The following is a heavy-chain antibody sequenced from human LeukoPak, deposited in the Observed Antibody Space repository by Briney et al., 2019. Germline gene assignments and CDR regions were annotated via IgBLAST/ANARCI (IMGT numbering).Heavy chain of an antibody. Sequence: PSETLSLTCDVSGVSFSTYYWSWIRQSPEKGLEWIGEVNHSGYTNYNPSLKGRVPISVDTSKNQFSLKLSSVTAADTAVYYCARQLYGSDYWGQGTLVTVSS. CDR3: ARQLYGSDY. V-gene: IGHV4-34*01. CDR2: VNHSGYT. D-gene: IGHD4-17*01. CDR1: GVSFSTYY. J-gene: IGHJ4*02.